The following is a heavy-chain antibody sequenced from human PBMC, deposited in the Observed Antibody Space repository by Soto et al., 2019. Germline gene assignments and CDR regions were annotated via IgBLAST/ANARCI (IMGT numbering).Heavy chain of an antibody. CDR2: ISGSGGST. Sequence: GGSLRLSCAASGFTFSSYAMSWVRQAPGKGLEWVSAISGSGGSTYYADSVKGRFTISRDNSKNTLYLQMNSLRAEDTAVYYCAKVYYDFWSGYWRSGGATAMALALDYWGQGTLVTVSS. CDR1: GFTFSSYA. V-gene: IGHV3-23*01. D-gene: IGHD3-3*01. CDR3: AKVYYDFWSGYWRSGGATAMALALDY. J-gene: IGHJ4*02.